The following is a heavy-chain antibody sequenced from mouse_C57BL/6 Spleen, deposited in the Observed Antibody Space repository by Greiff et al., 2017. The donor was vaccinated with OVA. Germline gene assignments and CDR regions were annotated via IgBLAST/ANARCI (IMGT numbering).Heavy chain of an antibody. D-gene: IGHD1-1*01. CDR1: GFTFSSYA. CDR2: ISSGGDYI. Sequence: EVNVVESGEGLVKPGGSLKLSCAASGFTFSSYAMSWVRQTPEKRLEWVAYISSGGDYIYYADTVKGRFTISRDNARNTLYLQMSSLKSEDTAMYYCTRDFDYGSSFWYFDVWGTGTTVTVSS. J-gene: IGHJ1*03. CDR3: TRDFDYGSSFWYFDV. V-gene: IGHV5-9-1*02.